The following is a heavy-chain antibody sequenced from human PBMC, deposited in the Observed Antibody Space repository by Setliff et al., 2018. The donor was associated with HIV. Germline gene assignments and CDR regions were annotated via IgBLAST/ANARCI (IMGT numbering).Heavy chain of an antibody. V-gene: IGHV3-74*01. CDR3: ARDDYANTDLDF. CDR2: INGDGRST. J-gene: IGHJ4*02. CDR1: GFTFSNYW. D-gene: IGHD4-17*01. Sequence: GGSLRLSCAASGFTFSNYWMHWVRQAPGKGLVWVSRINGDGRSTTYADSVKGRFTISRDNAKNTLYLQIVGLKAEDTAVYFCARDDYANTDLDFWGPGTLVTVSS.